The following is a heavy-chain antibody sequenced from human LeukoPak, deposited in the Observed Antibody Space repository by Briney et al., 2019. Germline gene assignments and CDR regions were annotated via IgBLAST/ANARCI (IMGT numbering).Heavy chain of an antibody. J-gene: IGHJ4*02. CDR3: ARRAGAYSHPYDY. CDR2: IYSDNT. CDR1: GFTVSSNY. D-gene: IGHD4/OR15-4a*01. Sequence: RGGSLRLSCAASGFTVSSNYMSWVRQAPGKGLEWVSFIYSDNTHYSDSVKGRFTISRDNSKNTLYLQMNSLRAEDTAVYYCARRAGAYSHPYDYWGQGTLVTVSS. V-gene: IGHV3-53*01.